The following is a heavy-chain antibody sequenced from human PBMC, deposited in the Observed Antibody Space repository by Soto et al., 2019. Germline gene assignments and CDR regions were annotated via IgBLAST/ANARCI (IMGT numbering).Heavy chain of an antibody. V-gene: IGHV3-74*01. CDR2: INTDGSTT. CDR1: GFTFNNYW. CDR3: ARDLGGYASH. J-gene: IGHJ4*02. Sequence: EVQLVESGGGLVQPGGSLRLSCAASGFTFNNYWMHWVRQAPGKGPVWVSRINTDGSTTNYADSVKGRFTISRDNAKNTLYLQTNCLGAEDTAVYYCARDLGGYASHWGQGTLVTVSS. D-gene: IGHD3-16*01.